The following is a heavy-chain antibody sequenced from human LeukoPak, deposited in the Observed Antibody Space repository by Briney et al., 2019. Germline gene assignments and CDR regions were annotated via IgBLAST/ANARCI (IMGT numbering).Heavy chain of an antibody. Sequence: SETLSLTCDVNGGSLSGYYWTWIRQSPGKGLEWLGEIKYSGSTTYSPSLRRRVTMSVDSSKNQFSLRLSSVTAADTAVYYCARLFFAFGESYFYSYHMDVWGKGTTVIISS. CDR2: IKYSGST. D-gene: IGHD3-10*01. CDR1: GGSLSGYY. J-gene: IGHJ6*03. V-gene: IGHV4-34*01. CDR3: ARLFFAFGESYFYSYHMDV.